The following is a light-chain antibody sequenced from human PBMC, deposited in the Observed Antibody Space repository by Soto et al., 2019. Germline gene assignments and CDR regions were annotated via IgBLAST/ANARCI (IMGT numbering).Light chain of an antibody. CDR1: SSDVGGYNY. CDR2: EVS. Sequence: QSVLTQPAAVSGSPGQSITISCTGTSSDVGGYNYVSWYRQHPGTSPKLMIYEVSNRPSGVSNRFSGSKSGNTASLIISGLQAEDEGDYYCSSYTARSTWVFGGGTKLTVL. V-gene: IGLV2-14*01. J-gene: IGLJ3*02. CDR3: SSYTARSTWV.